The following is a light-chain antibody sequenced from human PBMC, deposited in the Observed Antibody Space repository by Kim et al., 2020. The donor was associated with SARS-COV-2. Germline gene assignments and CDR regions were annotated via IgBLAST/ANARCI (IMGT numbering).Light chain of an antibody. Sequence: QSVTISCTVTSNVVGNYHYVTWYQKHPGKAPKVLIYDVTKRPSGVPDRFSGSKSGNTASLTVFGLQAEDEAEYYCTSYAGTNNPYVFGTGTKVTVL. CDR3: TSYAGTNNPYV. V-gene: IGLV2-8*01. CDR2: DVT. J-gene: IGLJ1*01. CDR1: SNVVGNYHY.